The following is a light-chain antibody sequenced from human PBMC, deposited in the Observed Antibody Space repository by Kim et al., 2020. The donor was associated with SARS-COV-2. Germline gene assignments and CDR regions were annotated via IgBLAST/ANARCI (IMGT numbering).Light chain of an antibody. CDR1: QSVSSSY. Sequence: ELVLTQSPGTLSLSPGERATLSCRASQSVSSSYLAWYQQKPGQAPRLLIYGASTRATGIPDRFSGSGSVTDFTLTISRLEPEDFAMYYCQHYGSSPPRTFGQGTKVDIK. CDR2: GAS. J-gene: IGKJ1*01. CDR3: QHYGSSPPRT. V-gene: IGKV3-20*01.